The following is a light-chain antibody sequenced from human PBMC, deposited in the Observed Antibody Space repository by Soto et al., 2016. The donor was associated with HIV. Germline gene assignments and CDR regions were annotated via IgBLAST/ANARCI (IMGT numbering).Light chain of an antibody. CDR2: ENN. V-gene: IGLV3-1*01. CDR1: KLGDKY. Sequence: SYELTQPPSVSVSPGQTATITCSGDKLGDKYICWYQQKPGQSPVMVMYENNRRPSGIPERFSGSSSGNTATLTISGTQATDEADYYCQAWDSSLSPVVFGGGTKLTVL. J-gene: IGLJ2*01. CDR3: QAWDSSLSPVV.